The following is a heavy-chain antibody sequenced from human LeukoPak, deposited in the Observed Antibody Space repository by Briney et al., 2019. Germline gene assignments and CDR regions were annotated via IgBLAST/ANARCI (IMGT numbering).Heavy chain of an antibody. D-gene: IGHD5-18*01. CDR3: ARAWSGYSYGYLDY. Sequence: GGSLRLSCAASGFTFSSYGMHWVRQAPGKGLEWVAFIRYDGSNKYYADSVKGRFTISRDNAKNSLYLQMNSLRAEDTAVYYCARAWSGYSYGYLDYWGQGTLVTVSS. V-gene: IGHV3-30*02. CDR1: GFTFSSYG. J-gene: IGHJ4*02. CDR2: IRYDGSNK.